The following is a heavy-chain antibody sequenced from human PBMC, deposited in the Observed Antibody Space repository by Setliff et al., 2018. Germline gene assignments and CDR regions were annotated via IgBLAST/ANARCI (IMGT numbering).Heavy chain of an antibody. Sequence: PGGSLRLSCAASGFTYSNSEMNWVRQAPGKGLEWIAFINRSGSIIYYADSVEGRFTISRDNAKNSLYLQMNSLGAEDTAVYYCARSPANGGHDAFDIWGQGTMVTVSS. CDR2: INRSGSII. J-gene: IGHJ3*02. D-gene: IGHD6-25*01. CDR3: ARSPANGGHDAFDI. CDR1: GFTYSNSE. V-gene: IGHV3-48*03.